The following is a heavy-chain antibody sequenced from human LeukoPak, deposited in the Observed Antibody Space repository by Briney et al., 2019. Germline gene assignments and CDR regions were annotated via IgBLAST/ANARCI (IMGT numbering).Heavy chain of an antibody. Sequence: ASVKVSCKVSGYTLTELSMHWVRQALGKGLEWMGGFDPEDGETIYAQKFQGRVTMTEDTSTDTAYMELSSLRSEDTAVYYCATVPPSRGSSWYEVNYGMDVWGQGTTVTVSS. CDR1: GYTLTELS. J-gene: IGHJ6*02. CDR2: FDPEDGET. CDR3: ATVPPSRGSSWYEVNYGMDV. V-gene: IGHV1-24*01. D-gene: IGHD6-13*01.